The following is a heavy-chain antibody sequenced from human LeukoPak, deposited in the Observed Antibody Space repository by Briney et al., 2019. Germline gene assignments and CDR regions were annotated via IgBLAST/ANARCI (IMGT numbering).Heavy chain of an antibody. CDR1: GFTFSAYA. Sequence: GRSLRLSCAASGFTFSAYAMHWVRQAPGKGLEWVAVISFDGSNEYYADSVKGRFTISRDNSKNTLYLQMNSLRAEDTAVYYCARAAAETGAFRDNWFDPWGQGTLVTVSS. CDR2: ISFDGSNE. J-gene: IGHJ5*02. V-gene: IGHV3-30*04. CDR3: ARAAAETGAFRDNWFDP. D-gene: IGHD6-19*01.